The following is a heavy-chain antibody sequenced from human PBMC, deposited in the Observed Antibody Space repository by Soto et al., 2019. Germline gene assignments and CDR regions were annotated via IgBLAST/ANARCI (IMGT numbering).Heavy chain of an antibody. J-gene: IGHJ6*02. D-gene: IGHD6-13*01. CDR2: INPNSGGT. CDR1: GYTFTGYY. V-gene: IGHV1-2*04. Sequence: ASVKVSCKASGYTFTGYYMHWVRQAPGQGLEWMGWINPNSGGTNYAQKFQGWVTMTRDTSISTAYMELSRLRSDDTAVYYCARDFIAAAGKLNYYYYGMDVWGQRTTVTVSS. CDR3: ARDFIAAAGKLNYYYYGMDV.